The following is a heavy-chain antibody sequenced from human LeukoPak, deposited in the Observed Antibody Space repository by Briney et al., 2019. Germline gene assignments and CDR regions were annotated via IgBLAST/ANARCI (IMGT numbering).Heavy chain of an antibody. Sequence: ASAKVSCKASGYTFTGYYMHWVRQAPGQGLEWMGWINPNSGGTNYAQKFQGRVTMTRDTSISTAYMELSRLRSDDTAVYYCARDQLAVAGISFDYWGQGTLVTVSS. V-gene: IGHV1-2*02. CDR2: INPNSGGT. J-gene: IGHJ4*02. D-gene: IGHD6-19*01. CDR3: ARDQLAVAGISFDY. CDR1: GYTFTGYY.